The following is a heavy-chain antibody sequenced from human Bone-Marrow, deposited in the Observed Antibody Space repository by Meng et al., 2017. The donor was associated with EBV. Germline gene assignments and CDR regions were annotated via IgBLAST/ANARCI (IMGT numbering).Heavy chain of an antibody. CDR2: IYHSGST. CDR1: VGSISRSNW. CDR3: ATRMTIFGVAPFGY. Sequence: LVMTSGTLSLTYAVSVGSISRSNWGTWVRQPPGKGLEWIGEIYHSGSTNYNPSLKSRVTISVDKSKNQFSLKLSSVTAADTAVYYCATRMTIFGVAPFGYWGQGTLVTVSS. V-gene: IGHV4-4*02. J-gene: IGHJ4*02. D-gene: IGHD3-3*01.